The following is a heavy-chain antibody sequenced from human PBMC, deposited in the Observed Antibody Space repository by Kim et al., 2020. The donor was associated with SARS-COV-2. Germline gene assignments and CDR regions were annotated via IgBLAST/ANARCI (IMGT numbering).Heavy chain of an antibody. V-gene: IGHV1-18*01. D-gene: IGHD3-22*01. J-gene: IGHJ4*02. Sequence: QKLQGRVTMTTDTSTSTAYMELRSLRSDDTAVYYCARADSSGYHGSFYDYWGQGTLVTVSS. CDR3: ARADSSGYHGSFYDY.